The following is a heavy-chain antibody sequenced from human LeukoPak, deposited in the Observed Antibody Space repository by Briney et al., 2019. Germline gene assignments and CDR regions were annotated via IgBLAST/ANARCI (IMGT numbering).Heavy chain of an antibody. Sequence: GGSLRLSCAASGFTFSSYAMSWVRQAPGKGPEWVSAISGSGGSTYYADSVKGRFTISRDNSKNTLYLQMNSLRAEDTAVYYCAKVGSVRELFPDYWGQGTLVTVSS. CDR2: ISGSGGST. V-gene: IGHV3-23*01. D-gene: IGHD1-26*01. CDR1: GFTFSSYA. J-gene: IGHJ4*02. CDR3: AKVGSVRELFPDY.